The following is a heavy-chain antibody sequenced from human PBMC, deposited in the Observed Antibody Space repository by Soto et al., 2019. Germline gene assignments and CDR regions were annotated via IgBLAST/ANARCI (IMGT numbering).Heavy chain of an antibody. CDR3: ARDAGGPYDY. D-gene: IGHD2-15*01. V-gene: IGHV4-59*01. CDR2: IYYSGST. Sequence: SETLSLTCTVSGAPITINYWSWIGQAPGKGLEWIGYIYYSGSTTYNPSLKIRVTMSADTSKDQFSLKLNSVTAADTAVYYCARDAGGPYDYWGPGILVTVSS. J-gene: IGHJ4*01. CDR1: GAPITINY.